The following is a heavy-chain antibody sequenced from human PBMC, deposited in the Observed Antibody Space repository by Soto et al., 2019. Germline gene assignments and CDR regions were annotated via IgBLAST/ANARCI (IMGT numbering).Heavy chain of an antibody. V-gene: IGHV4-34*01. CDR1: GGSFSGYY. CDR2: INHSGST. J-gene: IGHJ2*01. D-gene: IGHD4-17*01. CDR3: AVDYGDYVGFDL. Sequence: QVQLQQWDAGLLKPSETLSLTCAVYGGSFSGYYWSWIRQPPGKGLEWIGEINHSGSTNYNPSLKTRVTISVDTSKNQFSLKLSSVTAADTAVYYCAVDYGDYVGFDLWGRGTLVTVSS.